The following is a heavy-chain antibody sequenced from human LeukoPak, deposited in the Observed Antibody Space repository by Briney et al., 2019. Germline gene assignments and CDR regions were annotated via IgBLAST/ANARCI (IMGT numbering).Heavy chain of an antibody. CDR3: ARGVVVPAAMRYGNWFDP. V-gene: IGHV3-48*03. D-gene: IGHD2-2*01. CDR2: ISISGSTI. J-gene: IGHJ5*02. CDR1: GFTFSSYE. Sequence: PGGSLRLSCAASGFTFSSYEMNWVRQAPGKGLEWVSYISISGSTIYYADSVKGRFTISRDNSKNTLYLQMNSLRAEDTAVYYCARGVVVPAAMRYGNWFDPWGQGTLVTVSS.